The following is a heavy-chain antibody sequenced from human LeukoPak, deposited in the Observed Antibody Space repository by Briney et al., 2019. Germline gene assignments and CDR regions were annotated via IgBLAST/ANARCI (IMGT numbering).Heavy chain of an antibody. CDR1: GGSISSGGYY. J-gene: IGHJ4*02. CDR2: IYHSGST. V-gene: IGHV4-30-2*01. CDR3: ARVRASSSRIDY. D-gene: IGHD6-13*01. Sequence: SQTLSLTCTVSGGSISSGGYYWSWIRQPPGKGLEWIGYIYHSGSTYYNPSLKSRVTISVDRSKNQFSLKLSSVTAADTAVYYCARVRASSSRIDYWGQGTLVTVSS.